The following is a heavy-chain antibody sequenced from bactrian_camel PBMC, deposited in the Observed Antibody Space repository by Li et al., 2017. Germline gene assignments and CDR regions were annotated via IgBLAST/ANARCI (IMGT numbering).Heavy chain of an antibody. CDR2: IDSEGSA. V-gene: IGHV3S53*01. CDR3: AADERGYVITHADY. J-gene: IGHJ4*01. Sequence: VQLVESGGGSVQPGGSLRLSCTVSGYSGSRICIGWFRQAPGNECELVSTIDSEGSAYYADSVKGRFTVSRDYEKNTLYLQMNSLKPEDTAVYLCAADERGYVITHADYWGQGTQVTVS. D-gene: IGHD2*01. CDR1: GYSGSRIC.